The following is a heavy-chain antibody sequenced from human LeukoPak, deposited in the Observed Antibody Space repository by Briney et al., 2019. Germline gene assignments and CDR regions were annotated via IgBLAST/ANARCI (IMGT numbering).Heavy chain of an antibody. CDR1: GGSFSGYY. CDR3: ARGRLRVVYEV. V-gene: IGHV4-34*01. Sequence: SETLSLTCAVYGGSFSGYYWSWIRQPPGKGLEWIGEINHSGSTNYNPSLKSRVTISADTSKNQFSLKLSSVTAADTAVYYCARGRLRVVYEVWGKGTTVTVSS. D-gene: IGHD2-8*02. J-gene: IGHJ6*04. CDR2: INHSGST.